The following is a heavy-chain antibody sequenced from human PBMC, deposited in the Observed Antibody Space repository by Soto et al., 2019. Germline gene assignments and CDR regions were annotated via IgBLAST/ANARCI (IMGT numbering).Heavy chain of an antibody. CDR1: GGTFSSYA. V-gene: IGHV1-69*01. CDR2: IIPIFGTA. CDR3: ARSHRPYCSGGSCYPNWFDP. Sequence: QVQLVQSGAEVKKPGSSVKVSCKASGGTFSSYAISWVRQAPGQGLEWMGGIIPIFGTANYAQKFMGRVTIAADESTSTDYMELSSLRSEVTAVYYCARSHRPYCSGGSCYPNWFDPWGQGTLFTVSS. J-gene: IGHJ5*02. D-gene: IGHD2-15*01.